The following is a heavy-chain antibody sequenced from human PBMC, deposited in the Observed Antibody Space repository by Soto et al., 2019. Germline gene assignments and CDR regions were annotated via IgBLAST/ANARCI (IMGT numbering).Heavy chain of an antibody. CDR2: SVPIFGTT. Sequence: QVRLLQSGAAVKKPGSSVKVSCTASGGSFTRYSLSWVRQAPGQGLEWVGGSVPIFGTTNYAQRFQGRVKITTFRSTSTSSMELRSLPSDDTAVYYRARPDERVYSSDHHYYYALDIWGQGTSVTV. J-gene: IGHJ6*02. D-gene: IGHD2-21*01. V-gene: IGHV1-69*06. CDR1: GGSFTRYS. CDR3: ARPDERVYSSDHHYYYALDI.